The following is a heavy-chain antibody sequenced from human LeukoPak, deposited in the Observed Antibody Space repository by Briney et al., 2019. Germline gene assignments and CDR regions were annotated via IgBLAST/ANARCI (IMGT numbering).Heavy chain of an antibody. Sequence: SETLSLTCTVSGGSISSYYWSWIRQPPGKGLEWIGYIYYSGSTNYNPSLKSRVTISVDTSKNQFSLKLSSVTAADTAVYYCARGTQMTTGPFDYWGQGTLVTVSS. CDR3: ARGTQMTTGPFDY. CDR2: IYYSGST. V-gene: IGHV4-59*01. J-gene: IGHJ4*02. D-gene: IGHD4-17*01. CDR1: GGSISSYY.